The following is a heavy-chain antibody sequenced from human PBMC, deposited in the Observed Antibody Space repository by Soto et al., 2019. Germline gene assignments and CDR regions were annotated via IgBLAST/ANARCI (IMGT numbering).Heavy chain of an antibody. Sequence: ASVKVSCKASGDTFTSYAMHWVRQAPGQGLEWMGWISAYNGNTNYAQKLQGRVTMTTDTSTSTAYMELRSLRSDDTAVYYCARENCSGGSCYAGTYMDVWGKGTTVTVSS. V-gene: IGHV1-18*01. J-gene: IGHJ6*03. CDR1: GDTFTSYA. CDR3: ARENCSGGSCYAGTYMDV. CDR2: ISAYNGNT. D-gene: IGHD2-15*01.